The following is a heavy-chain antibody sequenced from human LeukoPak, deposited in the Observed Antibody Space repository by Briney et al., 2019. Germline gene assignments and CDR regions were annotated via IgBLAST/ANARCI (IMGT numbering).Heavy chain of an antibody. CDR2: INPNSGGT. Sequence: ASVKVSCKASGYTGYYMHWVRQAPGQGLEWMGWINPNSGGTNYAQKFQGRVTMTRDTSISTAYMELSRLRSDDTAVYNCARGDYYGSGSYIRYWGQGTLVTVSS. CDR1: GYTGYY. CDR3: ARGDYYGSGSYIRY. V-gene: IGHV1-2*02. J-gene: IGHJ4*02. D-gene: IGHD3-10*01.